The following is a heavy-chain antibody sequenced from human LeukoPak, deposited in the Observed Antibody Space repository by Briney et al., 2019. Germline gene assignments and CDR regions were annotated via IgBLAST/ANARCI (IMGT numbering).Heavy chain of an antibody. V-gene: IGHV3-30*04. J-gene: IGHJ4*02. CDR3: ARDTPLDSSGYYFDY. D-gene: IGHD3-22*01. CDR1: GFTFSSYA. Sequence: ARSLRLSCAASGFTFSSYAMHWVRQAPGKGLEWVAVISYDGSNKYYADSVKGRFTISRDNSKNTLYLQMNSLRAEDTAVYYCARDTPLDSSGYYFDYWGQGTLVTVSS. CDR2: ISYDGSNK.